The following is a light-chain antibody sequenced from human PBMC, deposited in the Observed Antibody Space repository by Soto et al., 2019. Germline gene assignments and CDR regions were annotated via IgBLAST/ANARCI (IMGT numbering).Light chain of an antibody. V-gene: IGLV2-8*01. J-gene: IGLJ1*01. Sequence: QSVLTQPPSASGSPGQSVTISCTGTSSDGGGYNYVSWYQQHPGKAPKLMIYEVSKRPSGVPDRFSGSKSGNTASLTVSGLQSEDEADYYCSAYAGSTVFGTGTKVTVL. CDR1: SSDGGGYNY. CDR3: SAYAGSTV. CDR2: EVS.